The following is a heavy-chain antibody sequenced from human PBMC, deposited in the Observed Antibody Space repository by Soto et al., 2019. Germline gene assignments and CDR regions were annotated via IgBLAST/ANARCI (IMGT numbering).Heavy chain of an antibody. CDR3: AKDSPQEMATSRTNLFDY. CDR2: ISYDGSNK. Sequence: PVGSLTLSCAASGFTFSSYGMHWFRHAPGKGLEREAVISYDGSNKYYADSVKGRFTISRDNSKNTLYLQMNSLRAEDTAVYYCAKDSPQEMATSRTNLFDYWGQGTLVTVSS. CDR1: GFTFSSYG. J-gene: IGHJ4*02. V-gene: IGHV3-30*18. D-gene: IGHD5-12*01.